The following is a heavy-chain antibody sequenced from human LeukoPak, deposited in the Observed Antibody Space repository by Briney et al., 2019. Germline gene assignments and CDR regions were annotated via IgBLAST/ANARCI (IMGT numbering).Heavy chain of an antibody. J-gene: IGHJ6*02. Sequence: GGSLRLSCAASGFTFSSYSMNWVRQAPGKGLEWVSSISSSSSYIYYADSVKGRFTISRDNAKNSLYLQMNSLRAEDTAVYYCARDSLITDYYGMDVWGQGTTVTVSS. CDR1: GFTFSSYS. CDR2: ISSSSSYI. D-gene: IGHD3-16*01. V-gene: IGHV3-21*01. CDR3: ARDSLITDYYGMDV.